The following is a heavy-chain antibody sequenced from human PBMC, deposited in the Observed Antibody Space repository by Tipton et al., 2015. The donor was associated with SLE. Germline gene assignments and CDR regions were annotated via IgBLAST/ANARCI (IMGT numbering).Heavy chain of an antibody. D-gene: IGHD2-8*02. CDR2: ISYSGAT. CDR1: GGSITTRSYY. Sequence: TLSLTCIVSGGSITTRSYYWGWIRQPPGKGLEWIASISYSGATYYNPSLKSRVIISLDTSRNHFSLKLISVTAADTAVYFCARDRDIVLEPVPIPPAFDIWGQGTTVTVSS. J-gene: IGHJ3*02. V-gene: IGHV4-39*07. CDR3: ARDRDIVLEPVPIPPAFDI.